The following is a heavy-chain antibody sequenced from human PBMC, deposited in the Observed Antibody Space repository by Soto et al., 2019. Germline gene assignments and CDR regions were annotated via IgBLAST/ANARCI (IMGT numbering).Heavy chain of an antibody. D-gene: IGHD6-13*01. V-gene: IGHV3-30*18. CDR3: AKEGYSSSYNDY. CDR2: ISYDGSNK. Sequence: ESGGGVVQPGRSLRLSCAASGFTFSSYGMHWVRQAPGKGLEWVAVISYDGSNKYYADSVKGRFTISRDNSKNTLYLQMNSLRAEDTAVYYCAKEGYSSSYNDYWGQGTLVTVSS. CDR1: GFTFSSYG. J-gene: IGHJ4*02.